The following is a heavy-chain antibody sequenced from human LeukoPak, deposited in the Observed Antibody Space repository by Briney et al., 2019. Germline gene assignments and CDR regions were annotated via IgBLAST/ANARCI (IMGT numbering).Heavy chain of an antibody. CDR2: IHDSGST. CDR1: GASISSGDYH. J-gene: IGHJ4*02. CDR3: ARLHSSSSIDY. V-gene: IGHV4-30-4*01. Sequence: SETLSLTCTVSGASISSGDYHWNWIRQPPGKGLEWIGFIHDSGSTYYNPSLKSRVTISVDTSKNQFSLKLSSVTAADTAVYYCARLHSSSSIDYWGQGTLVTVSS. D-gene: IGHD6-6*01.